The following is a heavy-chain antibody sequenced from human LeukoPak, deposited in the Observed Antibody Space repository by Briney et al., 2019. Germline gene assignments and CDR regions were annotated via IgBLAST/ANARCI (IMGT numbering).Heavy chain of an antibody. J-gene: IGHJ4*02. CDR3: AKAGRKDKGFDY. CDR2: ISWNSGSI. CDR1: GFTFDDYA. Sequence: GRSLRLSCAASGFTFDDYAMHWVRQAQGKCLEWVSGISWNSGSIGYADSVKGRFTISRDNAKNSLYLQMNSLRAEDMALYYCAKAGRKDKGFDYWGQGTLVTVSS. V-gene: IGHV3-9*03.